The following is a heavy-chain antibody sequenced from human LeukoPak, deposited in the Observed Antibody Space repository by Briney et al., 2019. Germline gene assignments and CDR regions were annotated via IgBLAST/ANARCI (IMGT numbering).Heavy chain of an antibody. CDR1: GGSISSGGYY. Sequence: SETLSLTCTVSGGSISSGGYYWSWIRQPPGKGLERIGYIYHSGSTYYNPSLKSRVTISVDTSKNQFSLKLSSVTAADTAVYYCARLPPYSSSWYFDYWGQGTLVTVSS. CDR2: IYHSGST. D-gene: IGHD6-13*01. V-gene: IGHV4-30-2*01. J-gene: IGHJ4*02. CDR3: ARLPPYSSSWYFDY.